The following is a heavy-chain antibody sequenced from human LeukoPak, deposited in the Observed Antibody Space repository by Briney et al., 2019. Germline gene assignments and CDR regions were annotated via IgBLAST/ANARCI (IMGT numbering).Heavy chain of an antibody. CDR3: ARGGYCSGGSCYRNWFDP. V-gene: IGHV1-8*01. D-gene: IGHD2-15*01. Sequence: ASVKVSCKASGYTFTSYDINWVRQAPGQGLEWMGWMNPNSGNTGYAQKFQSRVTMTRNTSISTAYMELSSLRSEDTAVYYCARGGYCSGGSCYRNWFDPWGQGTLVTVS. J-gene: IGHJ5*02. CDR1: GYTFTSYD. CDR2: MNPNSGNT.